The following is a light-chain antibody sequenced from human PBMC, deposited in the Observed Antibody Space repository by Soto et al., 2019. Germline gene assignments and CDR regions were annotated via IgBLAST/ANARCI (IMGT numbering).Light chain of an antibody. J-gene: IGKJ2*01. CDR1: QIVSSTS. V-gene: IGKV3-20*01. Sequence: EIVLTQSPDTLSLSPGERATLSCRVSQIVSSTSLAWYQQKPGQAPRLLIHGASSRATGIPDRFSGSGSGTDFTRTISRLEPEDFAVYYCQQYGTSPFTFGQGTKLEIK. CDR3: QQYGTSPFT. CDR2: GAS.